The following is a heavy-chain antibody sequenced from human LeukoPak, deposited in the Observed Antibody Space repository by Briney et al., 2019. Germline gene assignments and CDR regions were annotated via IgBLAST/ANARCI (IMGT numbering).Heavy chain of an antibody. CDR1: GGSISSGNW. CDR3: ARQTGSGLFILP. Sequence: SETLSLTCAVSGGSISSGNWWSWVRQPPGKGLEWIGEIYHSGSTSYNPSLKGRVTISVDKSQNQFSLKLSSVTAADTAVYYCARQTGSGLFILPGGQGTLVTVSS. V-gene: IGHV4-4*02. D-gene: IGHD3/OR15-3a*01. CDR2: IYHSGST. J-gene: IGHJ4*02.